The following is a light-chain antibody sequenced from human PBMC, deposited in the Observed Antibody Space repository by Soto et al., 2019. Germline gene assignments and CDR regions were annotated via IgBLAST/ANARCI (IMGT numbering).Light chain of an antibody. CDR3: QQYNSYSLT. J-gene: IGKJ4*01. Sequence: DIQMTQSPSTLSASVGDRVTITCRASQSINSWLAWYQQKPGKAPKLLLYKASSLESGVPSRFSGSGSGTEFTLTISSLQPDDFGTYYCQQYNSYSLTFGGGTKVEIK. CDR2: KAS. V-gene: IGKV1-5*03. CDR1: QSINSW.